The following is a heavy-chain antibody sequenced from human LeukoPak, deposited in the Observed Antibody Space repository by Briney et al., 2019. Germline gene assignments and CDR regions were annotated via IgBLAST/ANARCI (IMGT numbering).Heavy chain of an antibody. CDR1: GFTFSSYA. V-gene: IGHV3-30-3*01. CDR3: AADFNFGEAPAY. CDR2: MSHDGSSE. Sequence: PGGSLRLSCAASGFTFSSYAMSWVRQAPGQGLAWVAFMSHDGSSENYADSVQGRFTISRDISKNTLYLQMNSLRPKDTAVYYCAADFNFGEAPAYWGRGTLVTVSS. J-gene: IGHJ4*02. D-gene: IGHD3-3*01.